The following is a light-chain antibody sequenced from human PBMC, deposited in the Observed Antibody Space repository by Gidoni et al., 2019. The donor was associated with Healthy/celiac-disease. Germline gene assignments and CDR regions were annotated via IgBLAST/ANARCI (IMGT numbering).Light chain of an antibody. V-gene: IGKV3-20*01. CDR2: GAS. J-gene: IGKJ1*01. Sequence: DIVLTQSPGTLSLSPGERATLSCRASQSVSSSYLAWYQQKPGQAPRLLIDGASSRATGIPDRFSGSGSGTDFTLTISRLEPEDFAGYYCQQYGSSPWTFGQGTKVEIK. CDR3: QQYGSSPWT. CDR1: QSVSSSY.